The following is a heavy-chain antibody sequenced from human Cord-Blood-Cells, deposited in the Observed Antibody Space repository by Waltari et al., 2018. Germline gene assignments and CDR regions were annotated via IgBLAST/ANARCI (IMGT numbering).Heavy chain of an antibody. CDR1: GYSISSGYY. J-gene: IGHJ4*02. Sequence: QVQLQESGPGLVKPSETLSLTCTVSGYSISSGYYWGWNRQPPGKGLEWIGSIYHSGSTYYNPSLKSRVTISVDTSKNQFSLKLSSVTAADTAVYYCARGVWSGYYTMWGQGTLVTVSS. CDR3: ARGVWSGYYTM. D-gene: IGHD3-3*01. CDR2: IYHSGST. V-gene: IGHV4-38-2*02.